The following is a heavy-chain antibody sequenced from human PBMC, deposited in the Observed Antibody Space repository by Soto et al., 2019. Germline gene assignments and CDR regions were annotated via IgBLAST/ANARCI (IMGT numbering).Heavy chain of an antibody. V-gene: IGHV4-39*01. Sequence: QLQLQESGPGLVKPSETLSLTCTVSGGSISSSSYYWGWIRQPPGKGLEWIGSIYYSGSTYYNPSLKSRVTISVDTSKNQFSLKLSSVTAADTAVYYCARSHYDFWSGKRRLDYWGQGTLVTVSS. D-gene: IGHD3-3*01. CDR1: GGSISSSSYY. CDR2: IYYSGST. CDR3: ARSHYDFWSGKRRLDY. J-gene: IGHJ4*02.